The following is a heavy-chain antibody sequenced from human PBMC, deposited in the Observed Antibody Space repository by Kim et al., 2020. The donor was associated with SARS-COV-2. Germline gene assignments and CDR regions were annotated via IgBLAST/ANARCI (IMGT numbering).Heavy chain of an antibody. CDR3: AKELLSAMASGYDY. D-gene: IGHD3-16*02. J-gene: IGHJ4*02. V-gene: IGHV3-30*02. Sequence: DSVKGRFTISRDDSKNTLYLQMNSLRAEDTAVYYCAKELLSAMASGYDYWGQGTLVTVSS.